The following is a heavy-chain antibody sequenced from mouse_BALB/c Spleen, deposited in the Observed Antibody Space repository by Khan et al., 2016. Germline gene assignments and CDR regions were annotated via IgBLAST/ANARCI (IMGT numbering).Heavy chain of an antibody. Sequence: EVQLQESGPGLVKPSQSLSLTCTVTGYSITSDYAWNLIRQFPGNKLGWMGYISYSGSTSYNPYLKSRISITRDTSKNQNFLRLNSVTTEDTATYYCAAELGWFAYWGQGTLVTVSA. D-gene: IGHD4-1*01. CDR3: AAELGWFAY. CDR2: ISYSGST. V-gene: IGHV3-2*02. CDR1: GYSITSDYA. J-gene: IGHJ3*01.